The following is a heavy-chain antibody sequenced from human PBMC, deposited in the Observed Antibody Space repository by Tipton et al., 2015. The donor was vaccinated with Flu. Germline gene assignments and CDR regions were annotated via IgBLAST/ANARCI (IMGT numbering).Heavy chain of an antibody. J-gene: IGHJ6*02. CDR2: IYYSGCT. V-gene: IGHV4-61*01. D-gene: IGHD2-21*01. CDR3: ARDQVSPHLTYGMDV. Sequence: TLSLTCTVSGGSVSSGSYYWSWIRQPPGKGLEWIGYIYYSGCTKYNPSRKSRVTISVDTSKNQFSLKLSSVTAADTAVYYCARDQVSPHLTYGMDVWGQGTTVTVSS. CDR1: GGSVSSGSYY.